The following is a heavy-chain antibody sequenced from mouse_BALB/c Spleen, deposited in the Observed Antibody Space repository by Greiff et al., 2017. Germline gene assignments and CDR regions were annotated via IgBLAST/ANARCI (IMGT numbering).Heavy chain of an antibody. CDR2: IDPANGNT. V-gene: IGHV14-3*02. Sequence: EVKLMESGAELVKPGASVKLSCTASGFNIKDTYMHWVKQRPEQGLEWIGRIDPANGNTKYDPKFQGKATITADTSSNTAYLQLSSLTSEDTAVYYCARWLPNYYAMDYWGQGTSVTVSS. CDR3: ARWLPNYYAMDY. J-gene: IGHJ4*01. D-gene: IGHD2-2*01. CDR1: GFNIKDTY.